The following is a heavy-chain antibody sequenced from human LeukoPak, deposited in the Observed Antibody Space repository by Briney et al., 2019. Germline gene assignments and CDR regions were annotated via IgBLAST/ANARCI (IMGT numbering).Heavy chain of an antibody. V-gene: IGHV4-59*01. CDR2: IYYTGSS. CDR3: VRRVVVVTADDKSDAFDV. CDR1: GGSISTYY. Sequence: SETLSLTCTVSGGSISTYYWNWIRQPPGEGLEWIGYIYYTGSSNYIPSLKSRVTISLDTSKNQFSLKLSSVTAADTAVYYCVRRVVVVTADDKSDAFDVWGQGTVVTVPS. J-gene: IGHJ3*01. D-gene: IGHD2-21*02.